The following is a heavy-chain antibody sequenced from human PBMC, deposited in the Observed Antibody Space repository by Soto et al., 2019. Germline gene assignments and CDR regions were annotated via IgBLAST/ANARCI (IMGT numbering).Heavy chain of an antibody. CDR1: GYTFTNYG. Sequence: LVQSGGEMKKPGASVKVSCEASGYTFTNYGITWVRQAPGQGLEWMGWISNYNGKTNYAQILQGRVTMTTDTSTRTAYMELTSLRSDDTAIYYCARVQNYDILTVSSHSIDVWGQGTTVTVSS. CDR2: ISNYNGKT. D-gene: IGHD3-9*01. J-gene: IGHJ6*02. V-gene: IGHV1-18*01. CDR3: ARVQNYDILTVSSHSIDV.